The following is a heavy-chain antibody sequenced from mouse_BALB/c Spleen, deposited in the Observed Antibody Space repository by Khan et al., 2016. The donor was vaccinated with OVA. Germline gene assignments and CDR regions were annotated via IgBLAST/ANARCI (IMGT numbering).Heavy chain of an antibody. CDR3: AKPCDAYPYGMDY. Sequence: QVQLKESGPGLVAPSQSLSITCTVSGFSLTSYGVNWVRQPPGKGLEWLGVIWGDGSTNYHSALKSSLSTTKDNSKSQVFLKLNSLQTDDTAAYDCAKPCDAYPYGMDYWGQGTSVTVSS. V-gene: IGHV2-3*01. CDR1: GFSLTSYG. J-gene: IGHJ4*01. CDR2: IWGDGST.